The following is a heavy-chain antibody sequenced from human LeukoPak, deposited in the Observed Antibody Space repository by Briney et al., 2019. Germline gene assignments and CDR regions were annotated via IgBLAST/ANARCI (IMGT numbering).Heavy chain of an antibody. D-gene: IGHD1-26*01. Sequence: GGSLRLSCAASGFTFSSYAMSWVRQAPGKGLEWVSAISGSGGSTYYADSVKGRFTISRDNSKNTLYLQMNSLRAEDTAIYYCVNYDTTTGQSDYWGQGTLVTVSS. CDR3: VNYDTTTGQSDY. J-gene: IGHJ4*02. CDR2: ISGSGGST. V-gene: IGHV3-23*01. CDR1: GFTFSSYA.